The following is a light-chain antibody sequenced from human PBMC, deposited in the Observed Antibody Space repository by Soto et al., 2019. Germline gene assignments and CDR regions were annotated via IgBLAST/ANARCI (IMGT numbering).Light chain of an antibody. CDR1: QTVLHSSNNKNY. CDR2: WAS. CDR3: QQYYARPYN. Sequence: DIVMTQSPDSLAVSLGERATINCKSSQTVLHSSNNKNYLAWYQQKPGQPPKLLIYWASTRQSGVPDRFSGSGAGTVFTLTISGLQAEDVAVYYCQQYYARPYNFGQGTKRE. J-gene: IGKJ2*01. V-gene: IGKV4-1*01.